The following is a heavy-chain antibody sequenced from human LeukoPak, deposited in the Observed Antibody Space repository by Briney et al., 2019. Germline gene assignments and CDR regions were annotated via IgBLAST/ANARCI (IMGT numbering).Heavy chain of an antibody. Sequence: RASVKVSCKASGYTFTSYDINWVRQATGQGLEWMGWMNPNSGNTGYAQKFQGRVTMTRNTSISTAYMELRSLRSDDTAVYYCASFPYCSGGSCLWGQGTLVTVSS. CDR3: ASFPYCSGGSCL. J-gene: IGHJ4*02. V-gene: IGHV1-8*01. D-gene: IGHD2-15*01. CDR1: GYTFTSYD. CDR2: MNPNSGNT.